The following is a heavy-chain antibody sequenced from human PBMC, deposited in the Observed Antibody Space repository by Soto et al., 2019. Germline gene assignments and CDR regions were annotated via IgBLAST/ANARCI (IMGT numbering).Heavy chain of an antibody. V-gene: IGHV3-23*01. J-gene: IGHJ4*02. CDR2: ISPSGDNI. CDR3: TKDREDVSRGIIDY. CDR1: GFSFSKYA. Sequence: EVQLLESGGGLVQPGGSLRLSCGASGFSFSKYAMTWVRQAPGKGLEWVSVISPSGDNIQYAASVKGRFTISRDNSKSTLYLQMNSLRAEDTAIYYCTKDREDVSRGIIDYWGQGNLVTVSS. D-gene: IGHD3-10*01.